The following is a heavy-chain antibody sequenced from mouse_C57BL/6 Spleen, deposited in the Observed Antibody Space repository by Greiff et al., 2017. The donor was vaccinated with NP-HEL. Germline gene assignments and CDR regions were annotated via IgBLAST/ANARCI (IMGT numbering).Heavy chain of an antibody. Sequence: VQLQQSGAELVRPGTSVKVSCEASGYAFTNYLIEWVKQRPGQGLEWIGVINPGSGGTNYNEKFKGKATLTADKSSSTAYMQLSSLTSEDSAVYFCASNYDYDVGYAMDYWGQGTSVTVSS. V-gene: IGHV1-54*01. CDR1: GYAFTNYL. J-gene: IGHJ4*01. CDR2: INPGSGGT. D-gene: IGHD2-4*01. CDR3: ASNYDYDVGYAMDY.